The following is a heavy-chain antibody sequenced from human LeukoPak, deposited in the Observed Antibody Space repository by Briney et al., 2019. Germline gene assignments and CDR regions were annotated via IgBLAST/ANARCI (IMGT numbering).Heavy chain of an antibody. CDR3: ARDSKVVAATVALLYYMDV. Sequence: ASVKVSCKASGYTFTSYGISWVRQAPGQGLEWMGWISAYNGNTNYAQKLQGRVTMTTDTSTSTAYMELRSLRSDDTAVYYCARDSKVVAATVALLYYMDVWGKGTTVTVSS. V-gene: IGHV1-18*01. CDR1: GYTFTSYG. D-gene: IGHD2-15*01. J-gene: IGHJ6*03. CDR2: ISAYNGNT.